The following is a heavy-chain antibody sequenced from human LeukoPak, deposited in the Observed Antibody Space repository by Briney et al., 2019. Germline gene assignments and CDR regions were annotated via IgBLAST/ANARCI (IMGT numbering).Heavy chain of an antibody. D-gene: IGHD6-19*01. CDR2: ITTSGDST. CDR1: GLTFSVSA. J-gene: IGHJ4*02. CDR3: AKRNCSGTDGYPLDS. V-gene: IGHV3-23*01. Sequence: GGSLRLSCAASGLTFSVSAMRWVRQAPGKGLECVSAITTSGDSTYYADSVKGRFTISRDNSKNTLYLQMNSLRAEDTAIYFCAKRNCSGTDGYPLDSWGRGTLVTVSS.